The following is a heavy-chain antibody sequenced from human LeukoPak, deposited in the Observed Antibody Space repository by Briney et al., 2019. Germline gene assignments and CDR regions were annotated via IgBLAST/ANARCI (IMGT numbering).Heavy chain of an antibody. CDR2: INHNGNVN. J-gene: IGHJ4*02. CDR3: ARSRVFWGNSFDY. V-gene: IGHV3-7*03. Sequence: GGSLRLSCAASGFTFSSYWMNWARQAPGKGLEWVASINHNGNVNYYVDSVKGRFTISRDNAKNSLYLQMSNLRAEDTAVYYCARSRVFWGNSFDYWGQGTLVTVSS. CDR1: GFTFSSYW. D-gene: IGHD3-16*01.